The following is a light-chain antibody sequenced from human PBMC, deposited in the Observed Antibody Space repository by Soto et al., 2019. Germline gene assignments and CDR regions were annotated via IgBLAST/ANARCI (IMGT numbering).Light chain of an antibody. CDR3: CSYAGSSTF. CDR2: EVS. J-gene: IGLJ1*01. Sequence: QSVLTQPASVSGSPGQSITISCTGTSSDVGSYNLVSWYQQHPGKAPKLMIYEVSKRPSGVSNRFSGSKSGNTASLTISGLQAVDEADYYCCSYAGSSTFFGTGTKVTVL. CDR1: SSDVGSYNL. V-gene: IGLV2-23*02.